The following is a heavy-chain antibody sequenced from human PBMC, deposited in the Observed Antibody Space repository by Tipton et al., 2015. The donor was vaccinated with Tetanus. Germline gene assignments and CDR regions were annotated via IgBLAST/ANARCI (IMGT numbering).Heavy chain of an antibody. CDR3: ARDQARGARGWNYFDY. D-gene: IGHD1-26*01. CDR1: GGSISSGGYY. V-gene: IGHV4-31*03. J-gene: IGHJ4*02. CDR2: IYYSGST. Sequence: TLSLTCTVSGGSISSGGYYWTWIRQRPGKGLEWIGDIYYSGSTYYNPSLKSRVTISVDTSKNQFSLKLNSVTAADTAVYYCARDQARGARGWNYFDYWGQGTLVTVSS.